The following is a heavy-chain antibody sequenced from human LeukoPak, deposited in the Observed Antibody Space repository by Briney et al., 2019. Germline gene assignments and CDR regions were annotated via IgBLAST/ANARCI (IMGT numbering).Heavy chain of an antibody. D-gene: IGHD1-1*01. V-gene: IGHV3-9*01. J-gene: IGHJ4*02. Sequence: GGSLRLSCAASGFTFDDYAMHWVRQAPGKGLEWVSGISWNSGSIGYADSVKGRFTISRDNAKNSLYLQMNSLRAGDTALYYCAKDSNWNLDYWGQGTLVTVSS. CDR3: AKDSNWNLDY. CDR2: ISWNSGSI. CDR1: GFTFDDYA.